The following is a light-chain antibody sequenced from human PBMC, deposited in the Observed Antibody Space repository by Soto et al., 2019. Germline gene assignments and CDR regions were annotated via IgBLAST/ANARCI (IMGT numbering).Light chain of an antibody. CDR1: TSNVGAGYD. J-gene: IGLJ2*01. CDR3: QSYDSSLSAYVV. Sequence: QSVLTQPPSVFGAPGQRVTISCTGSTSNVGAGYDVHWYQQFPGTAPRLLIYGNSNRPSGVPDRFSGSKSGTSASLAITGLQADDEADYYCQSYDSSLSAYVVFGGGTKLTVL. CDR2: GNS. V-gene: IGLV1-40*01.